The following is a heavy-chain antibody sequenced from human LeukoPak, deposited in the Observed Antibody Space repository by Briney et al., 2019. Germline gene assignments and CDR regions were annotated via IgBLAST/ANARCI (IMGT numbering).Heavy chain of an antibody. V-gene: IGHV3-30*03. CDR2: ISYDGSNK. CDR1: GFTFSSYG. Sequence: PGGSLRLSCEASGFTFSSYGMHWVRQAPGKGLEWVAVISYDGSNKYYADSVKGRFTISRDNSKNTLYLQMNSLRAEDTAVYYCAREGWIFAAFDIWGQGTMVTVSS. CDR3: AREGWIFAAFDI. D-gene: IGHD3-3*01. J-gene: IGHJ3*02.